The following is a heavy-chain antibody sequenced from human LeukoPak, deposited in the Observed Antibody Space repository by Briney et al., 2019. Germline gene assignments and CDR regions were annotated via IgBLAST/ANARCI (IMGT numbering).Heavy chain of an antibody. CDR1: GGSISSGSYY. CDR3: ARVSVFGVVDDAFDI. J-gene: IGHJ3*02. V-gene: IGHV4-61*02. Sequence: SETLSLTCTVSGGSISSGSYYWSWIRQPAGKGLEWIGRIYTSGSTNYNPPLKSRVTISVDTSKNQFSLKLSSVTAADTAVYYCARVSVFGVVDDAFDIWGQGTMVTVSS. CDR2: IYTSGST. D-gene: IGHD3-3*01.